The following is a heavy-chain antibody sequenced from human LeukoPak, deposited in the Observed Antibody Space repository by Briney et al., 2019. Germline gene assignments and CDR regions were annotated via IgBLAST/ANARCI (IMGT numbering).Heavy chain of an antibody. CDR1: GFTFSESW. D-gene: IGHD2-21*02. CDR3: TTRVVTTNDF. CDR2: VRRQTEGATT. J-gene: IGHJ4*02. V-gene: IGHV3-15*01. Sequence: GGSLRLSCAASGFTFSESWMNWVRQAPGKGLELVGRVRRQTEGATTDYPAPVKGRFTISRDDSKNTVYLQMNFLKTEDTAVYYCTTRVVTTNDFWGQGTLVTVSS.